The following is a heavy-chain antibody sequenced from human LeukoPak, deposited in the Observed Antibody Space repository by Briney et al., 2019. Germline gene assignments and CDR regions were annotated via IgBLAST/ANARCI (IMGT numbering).Heavy chain of an antibody. CDR1: GFTFGDYA. D-gene: IGHD3-3*01. Sequence: GGSLRLSCTASGFTFGDYAMSWFRQAPGKGLEWVAVISYDGSNKYYADSVKGRFTISRDNSKNTLYLQMNSLRAEDTAVYYCARGDHDFWSGYLGEYFQHWGQGTLVTVSS. V-gene: IGHV3-30-3*01. CDR3: ARGDHDFWSGYLGEYFQH. CDR2: ISYDGSNK. J-gene: IGHJ1*01.